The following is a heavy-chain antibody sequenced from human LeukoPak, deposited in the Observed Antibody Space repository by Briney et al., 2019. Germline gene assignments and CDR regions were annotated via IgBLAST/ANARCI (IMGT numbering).Heavy chain of an antibody. D-gene: IGHD6-13*01. Sequence: ASVKVSCKASGYTFTSYYMHWVRQAPGQRLEWMGIINPSDGSTSYAQKFQGRVTMTRDTSTSTVYMELSSLGSEDTAVYYCARVYSSSWLPFDYWGQGTLVTVSS. CDR2: INPSDGST. CDR1: GYTFTSYY. CDR3: ARVYSSSWLPFDY. V-gene: IGHV1-46*01. J-gene: IGHJ4*02.